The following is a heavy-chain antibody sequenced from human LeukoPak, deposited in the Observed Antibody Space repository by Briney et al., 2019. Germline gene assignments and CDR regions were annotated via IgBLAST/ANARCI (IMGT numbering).Heavy chain of an antibody. J-gene: IGHJ4*02. D-gene: IGHD7-27*01. CDR1: GFTFSDYA. CDR3: AKASELGRRYFDY. Sequence: GGSLRLSCAASGFTFSDYAMSWVRQAPGKGLDWVSVISGSGGSTYYADSVKGRFTISRDNSKNTLYLQKNSLRAEDTAVYYCAKASELGRRYFDYWGQGTLVTVSS. V-gene: IGHV3-23*01. CDR2: ISGSGGST.